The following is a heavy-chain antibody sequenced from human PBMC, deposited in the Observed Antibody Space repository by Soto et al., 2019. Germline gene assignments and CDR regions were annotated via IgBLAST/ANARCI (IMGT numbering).Heavy chain of an antibody. CDR1: GFAFSSHP. D-gene: IGHD6-6*01. CDR2: ISDGGDLT. CDR3: ARRAFGSSRSFDL. J-gene: IGHJ3*01. Sequence: GSLRLSCAASGFAFSSHPVSWVRQAPERGLEWVSGISDGGDLTYNADSVKGRFTISRDNSKSILFLQMNSLRAEDTALYYCARRAFGSSRSFDLWGQGTMVTVSS. V-gene: IGHV3-23*01.